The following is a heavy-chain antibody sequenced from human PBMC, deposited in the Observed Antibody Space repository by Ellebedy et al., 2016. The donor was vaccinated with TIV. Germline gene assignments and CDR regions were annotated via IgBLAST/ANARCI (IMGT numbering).Heavy chain of an antibody. CDR3: ARTSGTFYFDT. J-gene: IGHJ4*02. CDR2: IYYTGSA. CDR1: GGSVARGGYY. V-gene: IGHV4-31*11. Sequence: SETLSLXXAVPGGSVARGGYYWTWIRQHPEKGLEWLGYIYYTGSALYNPSLKTRLTISIDTSKNQFSLKLSSMTAADTALYYCARTSGTFYFDTWGQGTLVAVSS. D-gene: IGHD6-19*01.